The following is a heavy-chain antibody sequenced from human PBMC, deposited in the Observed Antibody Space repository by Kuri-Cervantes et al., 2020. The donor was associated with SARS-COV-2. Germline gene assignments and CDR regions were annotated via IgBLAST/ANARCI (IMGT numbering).Heavy chain of an antibody. J-gene: IGHJ4*02. CDR2: MNPNSGNT. V-gene: IGHV1-8*01. D-gene: IGHD2-2*01. CDR1: GYTLTELS. Sequence: ASVKVSCKVSGYTLTELSMHWVRQAPGKGLEWMGWMNPNSGNTGYAQKFQGRVTMTRNTSISTAYMELSSLRSEDTAVYYCARGGCSSTSCYYTYFDYWGQGTLVTVSS. CDR3: ARGGCSSTSCYYTYFDY.